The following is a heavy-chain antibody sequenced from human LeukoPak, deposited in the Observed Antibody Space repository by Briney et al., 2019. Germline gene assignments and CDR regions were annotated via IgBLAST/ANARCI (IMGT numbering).Heavy chain of an antibody. CDR2: SYYSGST. D-gene: IGHD2-2*01. V-gene: IGHV4-31*01. CDR3: ARSGSTSVGNWFDP. J-gene: IGHJ5*02. Sequence: PSQTLSLTCTVSGGSISSGGYYWSWIRQHPGKGLEWIGYSYYSGSTYYNPSLKSQVAISVDTSKNQFSLKLTSVTAADTAVYYCARSGSTSVGNWFDPWGQGTLVTVSS. CDR1: GGSISSGGYY.